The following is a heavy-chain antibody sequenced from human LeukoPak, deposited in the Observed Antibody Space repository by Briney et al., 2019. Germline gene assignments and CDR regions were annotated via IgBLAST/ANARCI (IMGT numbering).Heavy chain of an antibody. J-gene: IGHJ4*02. D-gene: IGHD3-10*01. V-gene: IGHV1-2*02. Sequence: ASVKVSCKASGYTFTGYYMHWVRQAPGQGLEWMGWINPNSGGTNYAQKLQGRVTMTTDTSTSTAYMELRSLRSDDTAVYYCARGSMVRGFLPFDYWGQGTLVTVSS. CDR1: GYTFTGYY. CDR2: INPNSGGT. CDR3: ARGSMVRGFLPFDY.